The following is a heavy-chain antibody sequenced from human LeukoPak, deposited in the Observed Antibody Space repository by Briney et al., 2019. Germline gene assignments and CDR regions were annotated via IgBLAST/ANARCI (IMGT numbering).Heavy chain of an antibody. J-gene: IGHJ4*02. V-gene: IGHV3-23*01. CDR2: ISGSGGST. CDR1: GFTFSSYA. D-gene: IGHD4-11*01. CDR3: AGDYRGYYFDY. Sequence: EPGGSLRLSCAASGFTFSSYAMSWVRQAPGKGLEWVSAISGSGGSTHYADSVKGLFTISRDNPKNTLYLQMNSLRAEDTAVYYCAGDYRGYYFDYWGQGTLVTVSS.